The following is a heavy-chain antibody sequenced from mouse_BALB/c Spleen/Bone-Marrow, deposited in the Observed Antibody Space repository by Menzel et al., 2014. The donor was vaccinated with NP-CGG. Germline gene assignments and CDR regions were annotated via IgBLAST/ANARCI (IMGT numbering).Heavy chain of an antibody. J-gene: IGHJ2*01. V-gene: IGHV1S81*02. Sequence: VKLMEPGAELVKPGASVKLSCKASGYTFTSYWMHWVKQRPGQGLEWIGEINPSNGRTNYNEKFKSKATLTVDKSSSTAYMQLSSLTSEDSAVYYCARWYEGYWGQGTTLTVSS. CDR1: GYTFTSYW. CDR2: INPSNGRT. CDR3: ARWYEGY. D-gene: IGHD2-14*01.